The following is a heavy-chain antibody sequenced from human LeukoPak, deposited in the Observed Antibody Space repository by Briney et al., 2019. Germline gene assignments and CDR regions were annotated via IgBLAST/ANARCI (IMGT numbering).Heavy chain of an antibody. CDR2: IIPILGIA. D-gene: IGHD2-15*01. CDR1: GGTFSSYT. Sequence: ASVKVSCKASGGTFSSYTISWVRQAPGQGLEWMGRIIPILGIANYAQKFQGRVTITADKSTSTAYMELSSLRSEDTAVYYCASSGVSEGWFDPWGQGTLVTVSS. V-gene: IGHV1-69*02. CDR3: ASSGVSEGWFDP. J-gene: IGHJ5*02.